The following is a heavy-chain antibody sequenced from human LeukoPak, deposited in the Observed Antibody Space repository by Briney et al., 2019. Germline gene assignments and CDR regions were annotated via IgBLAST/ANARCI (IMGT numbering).Heavy chain of an antibody. J-gene: IGHJ5*02. CDR1: GYTFTGYY. D-gene: IGHD3-22*01. CDR3: ARVGYYYDSSGYLLVLATHSATNWFDP. Sequence: GASVKVSCKASGYTFTGYYMHWVRQAPGQGLEWMGWINPNSGGTNYAQKFQGRVTMTRDTSISTAYMELSRLRSDDTAVYYCARVGYYYDSSGYLLVLATHSATNWFDPWGQGTLVTVSS. V-gene: IGHV1-2*02. CDR2: INPNSGGT.